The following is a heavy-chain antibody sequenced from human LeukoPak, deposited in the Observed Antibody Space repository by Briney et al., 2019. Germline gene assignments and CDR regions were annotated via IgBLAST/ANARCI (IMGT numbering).Heavy chain of an antibody. Sequence: GGSLRLSCAASGFTFSSYAMSWVRQAPGKGLEWVSAISGSGGSTYYADSVKGRFTISRDNSKNTLYLQMNSLRAEDTAVYYCAKDGAGIFGVVTPIDYWGQGTLVTVSS. J-gene: IGHJ4*02. CDR2: ISGSGGST. V-gene: IGHV3-23*01. CDR1: GFTFSSYA. D-gene: IGHD3-3*01. CDR3: AKDGAGIFGVVTPIDY.